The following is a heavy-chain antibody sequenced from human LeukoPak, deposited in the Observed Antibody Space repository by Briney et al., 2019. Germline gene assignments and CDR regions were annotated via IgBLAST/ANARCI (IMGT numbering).Heavy chain of an antibody. CDR3: ARDSSGGFHQNNWFDP. CDR1: GGTFSSYA. V-gene: IGHV1-69*05. J-gene: IGHJ5*02. Sequence: GASVKVSCKASGGTFSSYAISWVRQAPGQGLEWMGGIIPIFGTANYAQKFQGRVTITTDESTSTAYMELSSLRSEDTAVYYCARDSSGGFHQNNWFDPWGQGTLVTVSS. D-gene: IGHD3-16*01. CDR2: IIPIFGTA.